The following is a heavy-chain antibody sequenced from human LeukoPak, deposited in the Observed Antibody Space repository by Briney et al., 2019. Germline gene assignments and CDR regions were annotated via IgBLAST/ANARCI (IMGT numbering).Heavy chain of an antibody. D-gene: IGHD2-2*01. V-gene: IGHV4-34*01. Sequence: PTETLSLTCAVYGGSFSGYYWSWIRQPPGKGLEWIGEINHSGSTNYNPSLKSRVTISVDTSKNQFSLKLSSVTAADAAVYYCSRRPGRRGVPAAIGLSWFDPWGQGTLVTVSS. CDR3: SRRPGRRGVPAAIGLSWFDP. CDR1: GGSFSGYY. CDR2: INHSGST. J-gene: IGHJ5*02.